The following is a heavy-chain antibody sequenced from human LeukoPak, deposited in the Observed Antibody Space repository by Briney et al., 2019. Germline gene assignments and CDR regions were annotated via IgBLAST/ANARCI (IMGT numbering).Heavy chain of an antibody. CDR2: IKQDGSEK. CDR3: GRGRYQLLCCDY. D-gene: IGHD2-2*01. J-gene: IGHJ4*02. V-gene: IGHV3-7*04. CDR1: GFTFSNYW. Sequence: GGSLRLSCTASGFTFSNYWMTWVRQAPGKGLEWVANIKQDGSEKFYVDSVKGRFTISRDNAKNSLYLQMSSLSAEDTAMYYCGRGRYQLLCCDYWGQGTLVTVSS.